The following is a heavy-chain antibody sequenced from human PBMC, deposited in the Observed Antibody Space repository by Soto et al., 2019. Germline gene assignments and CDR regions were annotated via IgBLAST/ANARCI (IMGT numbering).Heavy chain of an antibody. D-gene: IGHD6-19*01. Sequence: PVGSLRLSCAASGFTFSSYAMSWVRQAPGKGLEWVSAISGSGGSTYYADSVKGRFTISRDNSKNTLYLQMNSLRAEDTAVYYCARPPLGIAVAGTSFQHWGQGTLVTVSS. V-gene: IGHV3-23*01. J-gene: IGHJ1*01. CDR1: GFTFSSYA. CDR3: ARPPLGIAVAGTSFQH. CDR2: ISGSGGST.